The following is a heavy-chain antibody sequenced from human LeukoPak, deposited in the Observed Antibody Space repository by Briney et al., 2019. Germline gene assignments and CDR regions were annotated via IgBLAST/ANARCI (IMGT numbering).Heavy chain of an antibody. D-gene: IGHD6-13*01. J-gene: IGHJ4*02. CDR2: IDPSDSYT. CDR1: GYSFTSYW. CDR3: ARPYAQKGIAAAFDY. Sequence: GGSLKISCKGSGYSFTSYWISWVRQMPGKGLEWMGRIDPSDSYTNYSPSFQGHVTISADKSISTAYLQWSSLKASDTAMYYCARPYAQKGIAAAFDYWGQGTLVTVSS. V-gene: IGHV5-10-1*01.